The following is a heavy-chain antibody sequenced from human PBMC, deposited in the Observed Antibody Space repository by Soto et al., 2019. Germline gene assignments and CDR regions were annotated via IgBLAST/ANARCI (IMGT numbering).Heavy chain of an antibody. D-gene: IGHD3-16*01. J-gene: IGHJ6*03. CDR2: IIPIFGIA. CDR3: SRVKTESENYEGEYYMDV. Sequence: QVQLVQSGAEVKKPGSSVKVSCKASGDTFSNYTISWVRQAPGQGLEWMGRIIPIFGIANYAQEFQGRVTITANKSTSTVYMELSRLRSEDTAVYYCSRVKTESENYEGEYYMDVWGKGTTVTVSS. V-gene: IGHV1-69*02. CDR1: GDTFSNYT.